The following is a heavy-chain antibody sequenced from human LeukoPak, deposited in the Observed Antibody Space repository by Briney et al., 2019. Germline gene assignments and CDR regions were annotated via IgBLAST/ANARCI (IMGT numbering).Heavy chain of an antibody. V-gene: IGHV4-34*01. Sequence: SETLSLTCAVYGGSFSGYYWSWIRQPPGKGLEWIGEINDSGNINYNPSLKSRVTISVDTSKNQFSLKLSSVTAADTAVYYCARGPSLNYYGSGSPSGYYMDVWGKGTTVTISS. CDR2: INDSGNI. CDR1: GGSFSGYY. D-gene: IGHD3-10*01. CDR3: ARGPSLNYYGSGSPSGYYMDV. J-gene: IGHJ6*03.